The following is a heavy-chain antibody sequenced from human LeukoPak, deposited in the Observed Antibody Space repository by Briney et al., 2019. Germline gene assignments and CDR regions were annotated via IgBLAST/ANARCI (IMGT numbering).Heavy chain of an antibody. J-gene: IGHJ3*02. CDR1: GGSISSSC. V-gene: IGHV4-59*01. CDR2: IFYTGSN. D-gene: IGHD6-19*01. Sequence: SETLTLTCSVSGGSISSSCWSWLRQAPGKGPEWIGYIFYTGSNDYRPSLKSRVTISVDTSKNQFSLRVNSVTAADTAFYYCARAIYSRAWYASDIWGQGATVTVS. CDR3: ARAIYSRAWYASDI.